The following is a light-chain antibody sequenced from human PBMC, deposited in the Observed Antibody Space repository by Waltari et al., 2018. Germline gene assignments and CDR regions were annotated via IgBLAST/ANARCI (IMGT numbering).Light chain of an antibody. CDR1: TSDVGDYNF. CDR2: DVT. J-gene: IGLJ2*01. Sequence: QSALTQPRSVSGSPGQSVTISCTGTTSDVGDYNFVSCYQQHPGKAPKLMIYDVTKRPSGVPDRFPGSKSGNTASLTISGLQAEDEADYYCCSYAGRYNLVFGGGTMLTVL. V-gene: IGLV2-11*01. CDR3: CSYAGRYNLV.